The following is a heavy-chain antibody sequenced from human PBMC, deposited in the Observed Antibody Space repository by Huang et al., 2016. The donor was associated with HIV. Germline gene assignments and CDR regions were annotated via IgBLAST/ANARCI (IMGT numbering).Heavy chain of an antibody. V-gene: IGHV4-39*01. D-gene: IGHD3-22*01. CDR3: ARHFSYYDSSGYTPWDAFDI. Sequence: QLQLQGSGPGLVKPSETLSLTCTVSGGSITSSSYYWGWIRQPPGKGLEWVGSIYYSGSTDYNPPLKRRVTVSGDTSKNQFPLKLSSVTAADTAVYYCARHFSYYDSSGYTPWDAFDIWGQGTMVTVSS. CDR1: GGSITSSSYY. CDR2: IYYSGST. J-gene: IGHJ3*02.